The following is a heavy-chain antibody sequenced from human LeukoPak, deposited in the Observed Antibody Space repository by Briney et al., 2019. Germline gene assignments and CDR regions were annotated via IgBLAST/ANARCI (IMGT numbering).Heavy chain of an antibody. CDR3: ARDSGYDILTGYYRRLYGMDV. V-gene: IGHV3-30*02. CDR2: IRYDGSNK. Sequence: GGSLRLSCAASGFTFSSYGMHWVRQAPGKGLEWVAFIRYDGSNKYYADSVKGRFTISRDNSKNTLYLQMNSLRAEDTAVYYCARDSGYDILTGYYRRLYGMDVWGQGTTVTVSS. J-gene: IGHJ6*02. CDR1: GFTFSSYG. D-gene: IGHD3-9*01.